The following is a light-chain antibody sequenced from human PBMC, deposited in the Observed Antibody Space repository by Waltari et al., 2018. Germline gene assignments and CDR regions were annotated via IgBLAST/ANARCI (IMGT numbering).Light chain of an antibody. Sequence: DIQMTQSPSSLSASVGDRVTITCRASQGISSSVAWYQQKAGEAPNLLLYTASRLDSGVPSRFSGSGSETDYTLTISNLQPEDFATYYCQQYYIFPFTCGGGTKVDI. CDR2: TAS. CDR3: QQYYIFPFT. CDR1: QGISSS. J-gene: IGKJ4*01. V-gene: IGKV1-NL1*01.